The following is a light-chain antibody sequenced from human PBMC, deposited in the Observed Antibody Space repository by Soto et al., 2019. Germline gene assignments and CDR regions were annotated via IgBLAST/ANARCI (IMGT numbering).Light chain of an antibody. J-gene: IGKJ4*01. CDR3: QQYNRWPLT. V-gene: IGKV3D-15*01. Sequence: EIVLTQSPATLSLSPGERATLSCRASQSVSRHLAWYQQKPGQAPRLLIYDASNRATGIPARFSGSVSGTEFTLTISSLQSEDFAVYYCQQYNRWPLTFGGGTKVDIK. CDR2: DAS. CDR1: QSVSRH.